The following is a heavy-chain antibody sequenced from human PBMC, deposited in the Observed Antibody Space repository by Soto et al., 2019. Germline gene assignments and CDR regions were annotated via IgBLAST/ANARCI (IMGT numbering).Heavy chain of an antibody. D-gene: IGHD1-26*01. CDR1: CGSISSCY. CDR2: IYYSGST. Sequence: LSETLSLTCTVSCGSISSCYWSWIRQPPGKGLEWIGYIYYSGSTNYNPSLKSRVTISVDTSKNQFSLKLSSVTAADTAVYYCARELAGVGAEFYYYYYMDVWGKGTTVTVSS. J-gene: IGHJ6*03. V-gene: IGHV4-59*01. CDR3: ARELAGVGAEFYYYYYMDV.